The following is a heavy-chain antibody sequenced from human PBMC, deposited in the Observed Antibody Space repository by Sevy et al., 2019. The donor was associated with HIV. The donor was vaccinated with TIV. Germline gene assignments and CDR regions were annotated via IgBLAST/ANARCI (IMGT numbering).Heavy chain of an antibody. CDR3: ARDLSSGSYYYDSSGYYYGAEYFQH. Sequence: ASVKVSCKASGYTFTGYYMHWVRQAPGQGLEWMGWINPNSGGTNYAQKFQGRVTMTRDTSISTAYMELGRLRSDDTAVYYCARDLSSGSYYYDSSGYYYGAEYFQHWGQGTLVTVSS. V-gene: IGHV1-2*02. J-gene: IGHJ1*01. CDR2: INPNSGGT. D-gene: IGHD3-22*01. CDR1: GYTFTGYY.